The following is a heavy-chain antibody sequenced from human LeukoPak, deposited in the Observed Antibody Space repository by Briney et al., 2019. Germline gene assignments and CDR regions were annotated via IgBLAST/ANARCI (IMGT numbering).Heavy chain of an antibody. J-gene: IGHJ4*02. Sequence: PGGSLRLSCAASGFTFSSNNMHWVRQAPGKGLEWVTFIQHDGNDKYYADSVKGRFTIYRDNSKNTLYLQMNSLRAEDTAMYYCTKDFNWGWDYWGQGTLVTVSS. V-gene: IGHV3-30*02. D-gene: IGHD7-27*01. CDR1: GFTFSSNN. CDR2: IQHDGNDK. CDR3: TKDFNWGWDY.